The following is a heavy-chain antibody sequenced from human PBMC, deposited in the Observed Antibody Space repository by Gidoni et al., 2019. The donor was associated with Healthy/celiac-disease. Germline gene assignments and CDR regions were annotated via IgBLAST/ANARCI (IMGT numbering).Heavy chain of an antibody. CDR3: ARDRPDYDFWSGYYAGMDV. J-gene: IGHJ6*02. CDR1: GFTFSSYA. CDR2: ISSNGGST. D-gene: IGHD3-3*01. V-gene: IGHV3-64*01. Sequence: EVQLVESGGGLVQPGGSLRLSCAASGFTFSSYAMHWVRQAPGKGLEYVSAISSNGGSTYYANSVKGRFTISRDNSKNTLYLQMGSLRAEDMAVYYCARDRPDYDFWSGYYAGMDVWGQGTTVTVSS.